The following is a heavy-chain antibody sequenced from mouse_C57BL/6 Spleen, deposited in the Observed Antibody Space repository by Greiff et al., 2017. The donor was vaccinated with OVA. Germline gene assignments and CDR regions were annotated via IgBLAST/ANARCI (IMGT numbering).Heavy chain of an antibody. CDR1: GFTFSSYG. D-gene: IGHD2-1*01. CDR3: ARDYGNYDGGFDY. V-gene: IGHV5-6*01. Sequence: EVKLMESGGDLVKPGGSLKLSCAASGFTFSSYGMSWVRQTPDKRLEWVATISSGGSYTYYPDSVKGRFTISRDNAKNTLYLQMSSLKSEDTAMYYCARDYGNYDGGFDYWGQGTTLTVSS. CDR2: ISSGGSYT. J-gene: IGHJ2*01.